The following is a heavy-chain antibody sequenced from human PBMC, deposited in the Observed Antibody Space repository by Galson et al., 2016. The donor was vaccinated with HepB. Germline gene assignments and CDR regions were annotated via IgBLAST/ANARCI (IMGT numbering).Heavy chain of an antibody. CDR3: AKEEGSILRFLEWLSRLDP. CDR1: RFTFSRYG. J-gene: IGHJ5*02. Sequence: LRLSCAASRFTFSRYGMHWVRQAPGKGLEWVAVISSDGSNKYYADSLKGRFTISRDNSKNTLYLQMNSLRVEDTAVYYCAKEEGSILRFLEWLSRLDPWGQGTLVTVSS. D-gene: IGHD3-3*01. CDR2: ISSDGSNK. V-gene: IGHV3-30*18.